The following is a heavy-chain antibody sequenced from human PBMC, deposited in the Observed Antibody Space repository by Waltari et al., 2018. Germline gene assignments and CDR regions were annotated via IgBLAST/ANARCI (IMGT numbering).Heavy chain of an antibody. CDR1: GGTFSSYA. D-gene: IGHD6-13*01. CDR2: IIPICGTE. CDR3: ARETTPGIAAAGTVDY. Sequence: QVQLVQSGAEVKKPGSSVKVSCKASGGTFSSYAISWVRQAPGQGLEWMGRIIPICGTENYARKFQGRVTITADKSTSTAYMELSSLRSEDTAVYYCARETTPGIAAAGTVDYWGQGTLVTVSS. V-gene: IGHV1-69*08. J-gene: IGHJ4*02.